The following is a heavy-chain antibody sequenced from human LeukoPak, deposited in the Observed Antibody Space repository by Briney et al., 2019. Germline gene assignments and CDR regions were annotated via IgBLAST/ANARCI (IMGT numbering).Heavy chain of an antibody. Sequence: SETLSLTCTVFGGSISSGDYYWSWIRQPPGKGLEWIGYIYYSGSTYYNPSLKSRVTISVDTSKNQFSLKLSSVTAADTAVYYCARDRGDAFDIWGQGTMVTVSS. J-gene: IGHJ3*02. D-gene: IGHD5-12*01. V-gene: IGHV4-30-4*01. CDR1: GGSISSGDYY. CDR2: IYYSGST. CDR3: ARDRGDAFDI.